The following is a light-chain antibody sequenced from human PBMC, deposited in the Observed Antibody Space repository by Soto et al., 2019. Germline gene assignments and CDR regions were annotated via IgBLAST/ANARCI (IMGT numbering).Light chain of an antibody. CDR1: SSDVGGYNY. CDR3: SSYANISTDV. J-gene: IGLJ1*01. Sequence: QLVLTQPASVSGSPGQSITISCTGTSSDVGGYNYVSWYQQHPGKAPKLMIYDVRNRPSGVSNRFSGSKSVNTASLTISGLQAEDEADYYCSSYANISTDVFGTGTKLTVL. CDR2: DVR. V-gene: IGLV2-14*01.